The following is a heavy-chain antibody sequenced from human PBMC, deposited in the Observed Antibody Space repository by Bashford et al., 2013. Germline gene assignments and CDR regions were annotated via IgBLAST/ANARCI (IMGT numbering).Heavy chain of an antibody. CDR3: ARVPCSTTSCFTLDY. CDR2: ISYDGSNK. V-gene: IGHV3-30*03. J-gene: IGHJ4*02. D-gene: IGHD2-2*01. Sequence: VRQAPGKGLEWVAVISYDGSNKYYADSVKGRFTISRDNSKNTLYLQMNSLRAEDTAVYYCARVPCSTTSCFTLDYWGQGPLVTVSS.